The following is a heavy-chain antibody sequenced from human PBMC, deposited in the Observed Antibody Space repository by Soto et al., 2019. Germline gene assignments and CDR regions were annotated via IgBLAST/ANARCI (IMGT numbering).Heavy chain of an antibody. V-gene: IGHV4-38-2*01. CDR3: ARGRGATAPRYYYYGMDV. CDR1: GYSISSGYY. J-gene: IGHJ6*02. Sequence: SETLSLTCAVSGYSISSGYYWGFIRQPPGKGLEWIGSIYHSGSTYYNPSLKSRVTISVDTSKNQFSPKLSSVTAADTAVYYCARGRGATAPRYYYYGMDVWGQGTTVTVSS. D-gene: IGHD1-26*01. CDR2: IYHSGST.